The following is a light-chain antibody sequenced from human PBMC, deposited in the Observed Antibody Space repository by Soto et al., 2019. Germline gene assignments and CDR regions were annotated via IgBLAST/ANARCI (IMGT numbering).Light chain of an antibody. CDR1: QSVSSSY. CDR2: GAS. CDR3: QQYGSSPRT. J-gene: IGKJ1*01. V-gene: IGKV3-20*01. Sequence: EIVLTQSPGTLSLSPGERATLSCRASQSVSSSYLAWYQQKPGQALRLLIYGASSRATGIPDRFSGSGSGTDFPLTISRLEPEDFAVYYCQQYGSSPRTFGQRTKVEIK.